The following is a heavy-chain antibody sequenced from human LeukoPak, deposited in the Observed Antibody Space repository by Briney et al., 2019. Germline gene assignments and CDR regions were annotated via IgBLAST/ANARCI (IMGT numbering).Heavy chain of an antibody. CDR2: ISWNSGSI. V-gene: IGHV3-9*03. J-gene: IGHJ3*02. D-gene: IGHD5-12*01. CDR3: AKDSSGYDSGAFDI. CDR1: GFTFDDYA. Sequence: PGGSLGLSCAASGFTFDDYAMHWVRQAPGKGLEWVSGISWNSGSIGYADSVKGRFTISRDNAKNSLYLQMNSLRAEDMALYYCAKDSSGYDSGAFDIWGQGTMVTVSS.